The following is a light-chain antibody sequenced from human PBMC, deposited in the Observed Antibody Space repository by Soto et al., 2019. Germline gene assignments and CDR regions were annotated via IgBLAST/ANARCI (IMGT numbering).Light chain of an antibody. Sequence: QSALTQPASVSGSPGPSITISCTGTSSDVGSYNLVSWYQQHPGKVPKLMIYEVSKRPSGVSNRFSGSKSGNTASLTISGRQAEDGADDYYCSYAGRLTSVVVGGGTKLTVL. J-gene: IGLJ2*01. CDR2: EVS. V-gene: IGLV2-23*02. CDR3: CSYAGRLTSVV. CDR1: SSDVGSYNL.